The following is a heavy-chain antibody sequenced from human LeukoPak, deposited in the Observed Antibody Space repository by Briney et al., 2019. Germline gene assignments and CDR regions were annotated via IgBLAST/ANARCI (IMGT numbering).Heavy chain of an antibody. CDR1: GFTFSSYW. CDR3: ALPAARPGYYYYGMDV. D-gene: IGHD2-2*01. CDR2: IKQDGSEK. Sequence: PGGSLRLSCAASGFTFSSYWMSWVRQAPGKGLEWVANIKQDGSEKYYVDSVKGRFTISRDNAKNSLYLQMNSLRAEDTAVYYCALPAARPGYYYYGMDVWGQGTTVTVSS. J-gene: IGHJ6*02. V-gene: IGHV3-7*03.